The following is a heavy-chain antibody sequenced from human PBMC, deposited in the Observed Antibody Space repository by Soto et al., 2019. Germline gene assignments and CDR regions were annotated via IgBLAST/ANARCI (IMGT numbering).Heavy chain of an antibody. D-gene: IGHD6-19*01. CDR3: AKDPNSGWYFAHDY. V-gene: IGHV3-23*01. CDR2: ISGSGGST. CDR1: GFTFSSYA. J-gene: IGHJ4*02. Sequence: VGSLRLSCAASGFTFSSYAMSWVRQAPGKGLEWVSAISGSGGSTYYADSVKGRFTISRDNSKNTLYLQMNSLRAEDTAVYYCAKDPNSGWYFAHDYWGQGTLVTVSS.